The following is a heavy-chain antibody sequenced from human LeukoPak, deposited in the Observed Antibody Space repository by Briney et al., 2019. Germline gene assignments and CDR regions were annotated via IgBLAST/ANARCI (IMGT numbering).Heavy chain of an antibody. J-gene: IGHJ4*02. V-gene: IGHV3-23*01. CDR3: AKDRPVTISIFDY. CDR1: GFTFDDYA. D-gene: IGHD4-11*01. CDR2: ISGSGGST. Sequence: GGSLRLSCAASGFTFDDYAMHWVRQAPGKGLEWVSAISGSGGSTYYADSVKGRFTISRDNSKNTLYLQMNSLRAEDTAVYYCAKDRPVTISIFDYWGQGTLVTVSS.